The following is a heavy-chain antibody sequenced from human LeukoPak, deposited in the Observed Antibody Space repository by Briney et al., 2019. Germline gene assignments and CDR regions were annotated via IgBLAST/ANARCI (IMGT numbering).Heavy chain of an antibody. Sequence: GGSLRLSCAASGFTFSTYGMSWVRQAPGKGLEWVANIKGDGNRIYYVDSVKGRFTISRDNAKNSLYLQMNSLRAEDTAVYYCAELGITMIGGVWGKGTTVTISS. CDR2: IKGDGNRI. V-gene: IGHV3-7*01. J-gene: IGHJ6*04. CDR1: GFTFSTYG. CDR3: AELGITMIGGV. D-gene: IGHD3-10*02.